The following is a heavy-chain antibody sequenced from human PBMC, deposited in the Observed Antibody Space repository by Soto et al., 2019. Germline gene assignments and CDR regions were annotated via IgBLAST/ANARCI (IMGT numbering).Heavy chain of an antibody. CDR2: ISYDGGNK. CDR1: GFSFSTYG. CDR3: SKDSSVVAAGSGGWFDP. V-gene: IGHV3-30*18. D-gene: IGHD6-13*01. J-gene: IGHJ5*02. Sequence: RRLSCAASGFSFSTYGMHWVRQAPGKGLEWVATISYDGGNKFYADSAKGRFTISRDNSKNTLYLQMNSLRANDTAVYYCSKDSSVVAAGSGGWFDPWGQGTWVTVSS.